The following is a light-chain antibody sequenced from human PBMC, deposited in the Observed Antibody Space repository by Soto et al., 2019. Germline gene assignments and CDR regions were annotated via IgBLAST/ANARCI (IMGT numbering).Light chain of an antibody. CDR1: QSVSSH. Sequence: EIVMTQYPDTLSVSPGEAVTLSCRASQSVSSHLAWYQHKPGQAPRLLIYGASTRASGIPARFSGSGSATDFTLTISSLQSEDSAVYYCQQYHNWPPITFGQGTRLEIK. J-gene: IGKJ5*01. CDR3: QQYHNWPPIT. CDR2: GAS. V-gene: IGKV3-15*01.